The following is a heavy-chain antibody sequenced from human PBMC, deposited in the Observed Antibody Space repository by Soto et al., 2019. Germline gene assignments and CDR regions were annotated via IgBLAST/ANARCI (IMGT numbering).Heavy chain of an antibody. D-gene: IGHD6-13*01. J-gene: IGHJ6*04. Sequence: PSQTLSLTCAISGDSVSTNIAAWNWIRQSPSRGLEWLGRTYYSSKWYNDYAASVKSRIIVNPDTSKNQFSLQLNSVTPDDTAVYYCARGGRSWGYSSPIPYGLDVWGKGTTVTVPS. CDR2: TYYSSKWYN. V-gene: IGHV6-1*01. CDR3: ARGGRSWGYSSPIPYGLDV. CDR1: GDSVSTNIAA.